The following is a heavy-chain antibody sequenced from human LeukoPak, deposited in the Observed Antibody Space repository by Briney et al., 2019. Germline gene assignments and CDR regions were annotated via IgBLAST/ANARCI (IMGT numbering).Heavy chain of an antibody. CDR1: LLTVYSTY. V-gene: IGHV3-53*03. CDR2: ISNGGAT. D-gene: IGHD2-21*02. CDR3: SKSAHLAYCGGDCFGDY. Sequence: PVGSLRLTRAESLLTVYSTYMSWVRPSPVKGLEWVYIISNGGATFDADSVKGRFNISRDNSKSMLEMKMISMNDEVTPVNHLSKSAHLAYCGGDCFGDYWGQGTLVTVSS. J-gene: IGHJ4*02.